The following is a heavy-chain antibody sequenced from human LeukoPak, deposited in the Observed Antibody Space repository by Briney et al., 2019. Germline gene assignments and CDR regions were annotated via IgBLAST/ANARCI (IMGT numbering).Heavy chain of an antibody. CDR3: ARGGIMFNYFDY. CDR1: GGSISSYY. CDR2: IYYSGST. Sequence: KPSETLSLTCTVSGGSISSYYWSWIRQPPGKGLEWIGYIYYSGSTNYNPSLKSRVTISVDTSKNQFSLKLSSVTAADTAVYYCARGGIMFNYFDYWGQGTLVTVSS. V-gene: IGHV4-59*08. D-gene: IGHD3-16*01. J-gene: IGHJ4*02.